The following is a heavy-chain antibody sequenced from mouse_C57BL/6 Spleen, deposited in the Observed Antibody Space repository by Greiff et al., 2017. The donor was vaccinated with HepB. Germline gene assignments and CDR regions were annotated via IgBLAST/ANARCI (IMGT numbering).Heavy chain of an antibody. J-gene: IGHJ2*01. Sequence: QVHVKQSGAELVRPGASVTLSCKASGYTFTDYEMHWVKQTPVHGLEWIGAIDPETGGTAYNQKFKGKAILTADKSSSTAYMELRSLTSEDSAVYYCTGSSFPFDYWGQGTTLTVSS. CDR1: GYTFTDYE. D-gene: IGHD1-1*01. V-gene: IGHV1-15*01. CDR3: TGSSFPFDY. CDR2: IDPETGGT.